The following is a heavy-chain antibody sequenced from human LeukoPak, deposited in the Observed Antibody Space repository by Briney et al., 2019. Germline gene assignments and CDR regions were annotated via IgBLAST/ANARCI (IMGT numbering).Heavy chain of an antibody. CDR2: IYTSGST. V-gene: IGHV4-61*02. D-gene: IGHD3-22*01. CDR3: ARDTRNYYDSSGYYNFDN. CDR1: GGSISSGSYY. Sequence: SETLSLTCTVSGGSISSGSYYWSWIRQPAGKGLEWIGRIYTSGSTNYNPSLKSRVTISVDTSKNQFSLKLSSVTAADTALYYCARDTRNYYDSSGYYNFDNWGQGTLVTVSS. J-gene: IGHJ4*02.